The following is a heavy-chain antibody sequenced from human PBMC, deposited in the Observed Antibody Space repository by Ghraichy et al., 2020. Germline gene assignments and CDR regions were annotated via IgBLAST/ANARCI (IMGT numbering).Heavy chain of an antibody. CDR3: AREAVGATALDY. Sequence: GESLRLSCAASGFSFSRYWMTWVRQAPGKGLEWVANIKQDGSERQYVDSVKGQFTISRDNAKNSLYLQMDSLRAEDTAVYYCAREAVGATALDYWGQGTLVAVSS. CDR2: IKQDGSER. J-gene: IGHJ4*02. CDR1: GFSFSRYW. D-gene: IGHD1-26*01. V-gene: IGHV3-7*03.